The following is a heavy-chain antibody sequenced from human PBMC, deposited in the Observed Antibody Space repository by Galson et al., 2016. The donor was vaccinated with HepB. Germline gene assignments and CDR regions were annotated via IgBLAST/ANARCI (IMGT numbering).Heavy chain of an antibody. J-gene: IGHJ4*02. CDR2: DSMDGRRK. CDR3: AKREPVIDY. V-gene: IGHV3-30*18. D-gene: IGHD1-14*01. Sequence: SLRLSCAASGFTFSNYGMHWVRQAPGKGLEWVAADSMDGRRKFYADSAKGRFTISRDNSKNTLYLQMNSLRAEDTAVYYCAKREPVIDYWGQGTLVTVSS. CDR1: GFTFSNYG.